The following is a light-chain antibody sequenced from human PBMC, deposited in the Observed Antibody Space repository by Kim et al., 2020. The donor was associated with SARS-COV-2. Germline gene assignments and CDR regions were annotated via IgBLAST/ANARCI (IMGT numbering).Light chain of an antibody. Sequence: GQVITISCTGTSSDVGGYNLVSWYQRHPGKAPKLMIYGVSTRPSGVSNRFSGSKSGNTASLTISGLQAEDEADYYCCSYAGSSTHVFGTGTKVTVL. V-gene: IGLV2-23*02. J-gene: IGLJ1*01. CDR3: CSYAGSSTHV. CDR2: GVS. CDR1: SSDVGGYNL.